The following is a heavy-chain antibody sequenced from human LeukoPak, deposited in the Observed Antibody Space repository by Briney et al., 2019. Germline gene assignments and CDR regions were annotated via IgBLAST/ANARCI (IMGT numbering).Heavy chain of an antibody. D-gene: IGHD3-16*01. Sequence: SETLSLTCTVSGGSISSDYRSWIRQPPGKGLEWIGYIYYSGSTNYNPSLKSRVTISVDTSKNQFSLKLSSVTAADTAVYYCARDPPGGAMPLDYWGQGTLVTVSS. J-gene: IGHJ4*02. CDR2: IYYSGST. V-gene: IGHV4-59*01. CDR3: ARDPPGGAMPLDY. CDR1: GGSISSDY.